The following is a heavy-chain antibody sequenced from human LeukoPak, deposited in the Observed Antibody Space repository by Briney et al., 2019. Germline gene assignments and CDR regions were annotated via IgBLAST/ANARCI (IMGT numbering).Heavy chain of an antibody. CDR1: GYSISSGYY. CDR2: IYHSGST. J-gene: IGHJ4*02. V-gene: IGHV4-38-2*02. Sequence: SETLSLTCTVSGYSISSGYYWGWIRQPPGKGLEWIGSIYHSGSTYYNPSLKSRVTISVDTSKNQLSLKLSSVTAADTAVYYCARGFYGSGSQFDYWGQGTLVTVSS. CDR3: ARGFYGSGSQFDY. D-gene: IGHD3-10*01.